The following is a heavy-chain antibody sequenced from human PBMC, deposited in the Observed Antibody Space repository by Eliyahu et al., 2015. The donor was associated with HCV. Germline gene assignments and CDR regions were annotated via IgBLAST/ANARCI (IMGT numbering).Heavy chain of an antibody. CDR1: GYPFTSYD. J-gene: IGHJ2*01. V-gene: IGHV1-8*01. CDR2: MKSNSGEA. Sequence: QVRLVQSGAEXRKPGASVTVSCKASGYPFTSYDIHWVRQAAGQGLEWMGRMKSNSGEAAYAQRFQGRVTMTRDTSISTAYMEVSSLRSDDTAVYFCATGHISESDSGWYLDVWGRGSLVTVS. CDR3: ATGHISESDSGWYLDV. D-gene: IGHD6-25*01.